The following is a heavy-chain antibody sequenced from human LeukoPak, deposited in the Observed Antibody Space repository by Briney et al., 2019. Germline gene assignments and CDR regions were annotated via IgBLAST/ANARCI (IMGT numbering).Heavy chain of an antibody. CDR1: GFTFRDYY. J-gene: IGHJ4*02. CDR3: ANLGMVYNILTGFRRPQTDDY. V-gene: IGHV3-11*04. CDR2: ISSSGSTI. Sequence: KPGGSLRLSCEASGFTFRDYYMSWIRQAPGKGLEWVSYISSSGSTIYYADSVKGRFTISRDNAKNSLYLQMKSLRAEDTAVYYCANLGMVYNILTGFRRPQTDDYWGQGTLVTVSS. D-gene: IGHD3-9*01.